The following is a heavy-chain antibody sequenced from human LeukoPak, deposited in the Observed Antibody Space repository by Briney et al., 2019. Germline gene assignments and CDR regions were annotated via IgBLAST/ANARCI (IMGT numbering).Heavy chain of an antibody. CDR3: AREGGYGSGRGWFDP. Sequence: GGSLKLSCAASGFTFSDYYMTWIRQAPGKGLEWVSYISSSSSYTEYADSVKGRFTISRDNAKNSVYLQMNSLRADDTAVYYCAREGGYGSGRGWFDPWGQGTLVTVSS. V-gene: IGHV3-11*05. CDR1: GFTFSDYY. CDR2: ISSSSSYT. D-gene: IGHD3-10*01. J-gene: IGHJ5*02.